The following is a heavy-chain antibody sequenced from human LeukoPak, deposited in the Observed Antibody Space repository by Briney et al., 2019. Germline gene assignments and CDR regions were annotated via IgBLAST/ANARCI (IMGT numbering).Heavy chain of an antibody. CDR2: IGSSGDYT. J-gene: IGHJ4*02. D-gene: IGHD1-26*01. CDR3: AKDLVGSNPHDY. Sequence: PGGSLRLSCAASGFTFSNYAMTWVRQAPGKGLEWVSGIGSSGDYTYYADSVKGRFTISRDNSKNTLFLQMSSPRVEDTAVYYCAKDLVGSNPHDYWGQGTLVTVSS. V-gene: IGHV3-23*01. CDR1: GFTFSNYA.